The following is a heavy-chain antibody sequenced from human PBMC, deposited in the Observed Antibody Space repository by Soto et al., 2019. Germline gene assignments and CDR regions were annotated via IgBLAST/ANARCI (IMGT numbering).Heavy chain of an antibody. CDR1: GGTFSSYA. J-gene: IGHJ6*02. V-gene: IGHV1-69*13. CDR3: ARSRGISGYYHLYYGMDV. D-gene: IGHD1-20*01. Sequence: SVKVSCKASGGTFSSYAISWVRQAPGQGLEWMGGIIPIFGTANYAQKFQGRVTITADESTSTAYMELSSLRSEDTAVYYCARSRGISGYYHLYYGMDVWGQGTTVTVSS. CDR2: IIPIFGTA.